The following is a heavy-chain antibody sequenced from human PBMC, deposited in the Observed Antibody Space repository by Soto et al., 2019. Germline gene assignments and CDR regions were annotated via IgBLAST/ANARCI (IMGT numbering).Heavy chain of an antibody. V-gene: IGHV3-30*18. CDR1: GFTFSSYG. Sequence: QVQLVESGGGVVQPGKSLRLSCAASGFTFSSYGMHWVRQAPGMRLEWVAIISYDGSNQYYADSMKGRFTISRDNSKNTLYRQMNSLRAEDTAVYYCAKRRQLGAYYYSGMDVWGQGTTVTVSS. J-gene: IGHJ6*02. D-gene: IGHD3-10*01. CDR3: AKRRQLGAYYYSGMDV. CDR2: ISYDGSNQ.